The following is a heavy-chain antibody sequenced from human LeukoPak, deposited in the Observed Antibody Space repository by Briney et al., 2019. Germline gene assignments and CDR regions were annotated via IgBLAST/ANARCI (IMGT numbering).Heavy chain of an antibody. CDR1: GYNFTSYW. CDR2: IYPGDSDT. J-gene: IGHJ4*02. D-gene: IGHD2-15*01. CDR3: ARHPYCSGGSCYVSDY. V-gene: IGHV5-51*01. Sequence: GASLQISWKGSGYNFTSYWIGWVRQMPGKGLEWMGIIYPGDSDTRYSPSFQGQVTISAHKSISTAYLQWSSLKASDTAMYYCARHPYCSGGSCYVSDYWGQGTLVTVSS.